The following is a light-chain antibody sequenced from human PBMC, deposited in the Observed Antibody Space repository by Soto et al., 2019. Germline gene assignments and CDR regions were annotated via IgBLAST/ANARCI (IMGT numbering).Light chain of an antibody. CDR1: SSDFGGYNY. CDR2: DVS. Sequence: QSVLTQPASVSGSPGQSITISCTGTSSDFGGYNYVSWYQQHPGKAPKLMIYDVSNRPSGVSNRFSGSKSGNTASLTISGLQAEDEVDYYCSSYTSSSTLEVFGNGTKVTVL. J-gene: IGLJ1*01. CDR3: SSYTSSSTLEV. V-gene: IGLV2-14*01.